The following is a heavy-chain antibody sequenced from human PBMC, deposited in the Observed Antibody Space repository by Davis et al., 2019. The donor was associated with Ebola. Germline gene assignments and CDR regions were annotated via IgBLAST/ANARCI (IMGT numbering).Heavy chain of an antibody. CDR1: GFSLSTSGMC. Sequence: SGPTLVKPTQTLTLTCTFSGFSLSTSGMCVSWIRQPPGKALEWLALIDWDDDKYYSTSLKTRLTISKDTSKSQVVLIMTNMDPVDTATYYCARIPRGYYYYYGMDVWGQGTTVTVSS. J-gene: IGHJ6*02. CDR2: IDWDDDK. V-gene: IGHV2-70*01. CDR3: ARIPRGYYYYYGMDV.